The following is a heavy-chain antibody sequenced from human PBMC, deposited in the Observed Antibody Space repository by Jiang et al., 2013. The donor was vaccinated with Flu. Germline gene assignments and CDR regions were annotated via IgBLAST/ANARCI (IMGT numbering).Heavy chain of an antibody. CDR3: ARQKTSYYDNSAFDY. D-gene: IGHD3-22*01. V-gene: IGHV4-59*08. J-gene: IGHJ4*02. Sequence: WIRQPPGKGLEWIGYIYYSGSTNYNPSLKSRVTISVDTSKNQFSLKLSSVTAADTAVYYCARQKTSYYDNSAFDYWGQGTLVTVSS. CDR2: IYYSGST.